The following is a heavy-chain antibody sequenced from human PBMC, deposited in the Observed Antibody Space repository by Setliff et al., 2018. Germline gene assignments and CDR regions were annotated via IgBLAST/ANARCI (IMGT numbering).Heavy chain of an antibody. Sequence: SETLSLTCTVSGDSISSRTYYWSWIRQPAGKGLEWIGHIYTSWSTIYNPSLKSRLTISLDTSKNQFSLTLSSVTAADTAVYYCARENGYCSGGACYFMFDYWGQGTLVTVSS. V-gene: IGHV4-61*09. CDR2: IYTSWST. CDR1: GDSISSRTYY. J-gene: IGHJ4*02. D-gene: IGHD2-15*01. CDR3: ARENGYCSGGACYFMFDY.